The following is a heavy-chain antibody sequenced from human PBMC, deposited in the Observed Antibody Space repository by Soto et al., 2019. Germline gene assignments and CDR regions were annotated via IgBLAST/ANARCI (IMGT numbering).Heavy chain of an antibody. V-gene: IGHV3-33*01. D-gene: IGHD3-10*01. CDR3: ARESRSWFGTKY. CDR2: IWYDGSNK. Sequence: PGGSLRLSCAASGFTFSSCGMHWVRQAPGKGLEWVAVIWYDGSNKYYADSVKGRFTISRDNSKNTLYLQMNSLRAEDTAVYYCARESRSWFGTKYWGQGTLVTVSS. J-gene: IGHJ4*02. CDR1: GFTFSSCG.